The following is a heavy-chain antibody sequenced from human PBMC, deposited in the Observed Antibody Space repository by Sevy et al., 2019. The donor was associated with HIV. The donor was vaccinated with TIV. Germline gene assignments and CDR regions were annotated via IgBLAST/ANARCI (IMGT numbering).Heavy chain of an antibody. V-gene: IGHV1-24*01. D-gene: IGHD3-22*01. CDR1: GYTLTKLS. Sequence: ASVKVSCKVSGYTLTKLSMQWVRQAPGKGLEWMGRFDPEDGETIYAQKFQGRVTMTEDTSTDTAYMELSSLRYEDTAVYYCASAREYYEDSSGYLDYWGQGTLVTVSS. CDR3: ASAREYYEDSSGYLDY. CDR2: FDPEDGET. J-gene: IGHJ4*02.